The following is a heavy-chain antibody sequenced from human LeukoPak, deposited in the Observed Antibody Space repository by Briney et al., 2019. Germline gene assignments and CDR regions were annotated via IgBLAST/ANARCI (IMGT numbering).Heavy chain of an antibody. V-gene: IGHV4-59*01. Sequence: SETLPLTCTVSGGSISSYYWSWIRQPPGKGLEWIGYIYYSGSTNYNPSLKSRVTISVDTSKNQFSLKLSSVTAADTAVYYCARSKGGIIAAAVFDYWGQGTLVTVSS. CDR1: GGSISSYY. J-gene: IGHJ4*02. CDR3: ARSKGGIIAAAVFDY. CDR2: IYYSGST. D-gene: IGHD6-13*01.